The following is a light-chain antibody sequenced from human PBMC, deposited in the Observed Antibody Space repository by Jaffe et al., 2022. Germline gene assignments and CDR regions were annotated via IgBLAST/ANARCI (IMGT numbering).Light chain of an antibody. CDR2: EVT. CDR3: SSFAGSHYV. Sequence: QSALTQPPSASGSPGQSVTISCTGTSSDVGGYNFVSWYQQHPGKAPKLMIYEVTNRPSGVPDRFSGSKSGNTASLTVSGLQAEDEADYYCSSFAGSHYVFGTGTKVTVL. CDR1: SSDVGGYNF. J-gene: IGLJ1*01. V-gene: IGLV2-8*01.